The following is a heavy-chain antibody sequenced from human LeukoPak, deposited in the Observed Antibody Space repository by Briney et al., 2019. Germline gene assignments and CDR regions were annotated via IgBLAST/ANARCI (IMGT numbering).Heavy chain of an antibody. CDR2: IIPIFGTA. V-gene: IGHV1-69*05. J-gene: IGHJ4*02. Sequence: ASVKVSCKASGGTFSSYAISWVRQAPGQGLEWMGGIIPIFGTANYAQKFQGRGTITTDESTSTAYMELSSLRSEDTAVYYCAASIVLMVYAISGFDYWGQGTLVTVSS. CDR1: GGTFSSYA. CDR3: AASIVLMVYAISGFDY. D-gene: IGHD2-8*01.